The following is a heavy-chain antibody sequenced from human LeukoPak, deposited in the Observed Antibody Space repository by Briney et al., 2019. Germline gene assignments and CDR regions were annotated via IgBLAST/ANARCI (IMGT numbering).Heavy chain of an antibody. CDR1: GFTFSSYG. CDR3: ARDEAVMTTVLSDAFDI. D-gene: IGHD4-17*01. J-gene: IGHJ3*02. V-gene: IGHV3-33*01. Sequence: GRSLRLSCAASGFTFSSYGMHWVRQAPGKGLEWVAVIWYDGSNKYYADSVKGRFTISRDNSKNTLYLQMNSLRAEDTAVYYCARDEAVMTTVLSDAFDIWGQGTMVTVSS. CDR2: IWYDGSNK.